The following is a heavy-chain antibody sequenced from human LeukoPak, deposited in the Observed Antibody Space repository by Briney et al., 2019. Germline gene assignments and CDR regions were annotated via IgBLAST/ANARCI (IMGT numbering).Heavy chain of an antibody. Sequence: PSETLSLTCSVSGGLISISTHYWGWIRQTPGKGLEWIGSVFYSGTTYFNPSFNSRLTISIDTSKNQFSLKLRSVTAADTAVYYCARSVRREFNFDYWGQGTLVIVSS. J-gene: IGHJ4*02. CDR1: GGLISISTHY. D-gene: IGHD6-19*01. CDR2: VFYSGTT. CDR3: ARSVRREFNFDY. V-gene: IGHV4-39*01.